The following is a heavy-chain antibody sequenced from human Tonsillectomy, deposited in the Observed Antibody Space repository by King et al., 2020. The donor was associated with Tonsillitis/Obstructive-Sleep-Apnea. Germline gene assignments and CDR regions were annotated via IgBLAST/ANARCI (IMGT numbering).Heavy chain of an antibody. CDR3: AREVGFSVTTGGGYFDY. V-gene: IGHV3-20*04. Sequence: VQLVESGGGVVRPGGSLRLSCAASGFTFADSGMSWVRQAPGKGLEWVSGINWNGGSTTYADSVKGRFTISRDNAKNSLYLQMNSLRAEDTALYYCAREVGFSVTTGGGYFDYWGQGTLVTVSS. D-gene: IGHD4-17*01. CDR1: GFTFADSG. J-gene: IGHJ4*02. CDR2: INWNGGST.